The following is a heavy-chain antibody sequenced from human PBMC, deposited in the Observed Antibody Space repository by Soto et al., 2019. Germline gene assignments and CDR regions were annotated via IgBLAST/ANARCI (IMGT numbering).Heavy chain of an antibody. D-gene: IGHD3-10*01. CDR2: ISNSGGST. J-gene: IGHJ4*02. CDR1: GFTFITYA. V-gene: IGHV3-23*01. Sequence: PGGSLRLCCAASGFTFITYAMTWVRQAPGKGLEWVSSISNSGGSTYYADSVKGRFTVSRDNSKNTLHLQMNTLGADDTAVYYCAKLLEKTLVRGASTYDYWGPGSLDTVSS. CDR3: AKLLEKTLVRGASTYDY.